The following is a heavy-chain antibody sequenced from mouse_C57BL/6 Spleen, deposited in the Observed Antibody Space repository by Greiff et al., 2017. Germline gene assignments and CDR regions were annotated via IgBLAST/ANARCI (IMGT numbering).Heavy chain of an antibody. D-gene: IGHD1-1*01. V-gene: IGHV2-2*01. CDR1: GFSLTSYG. J-gene: IGHJ1*03. CDR2: IWSGGST. CDR3: ARGATVGYFDV. Sequence: QVQLKESGPGLVQPSQSLSITCTVSGFSLTSYGVHWVRQSPGKGLEWLGVIWSGGSTDYNAAFISRLSISKDNSKSQVFFKMSRLQADDTAVYYCARGATVGYFDVWGTGTTGTVSS.